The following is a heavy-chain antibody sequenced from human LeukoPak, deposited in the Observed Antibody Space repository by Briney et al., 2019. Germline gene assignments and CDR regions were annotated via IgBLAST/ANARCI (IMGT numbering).Heavy chain of an antibody. Sequence: ASVKVSCKASGGTFGSYAISWVRQAPGQGLEWMGWINTNTGNPTYAQGFTGRFVFSLDTSVSTAYLQISSLKAEDTAVYYCASATKTVAGTGYYYYYGMDVWGQGTTVTVSS. D-gene: IGHD6-19*01. J-gene: IGHJ6*02. CDR2: INTNTGNP. V-gene: IGHV7-4-1*02. CDR1: GGTFGSYA. CDR3: ASATKTVAGTGYYYYYGMDV.